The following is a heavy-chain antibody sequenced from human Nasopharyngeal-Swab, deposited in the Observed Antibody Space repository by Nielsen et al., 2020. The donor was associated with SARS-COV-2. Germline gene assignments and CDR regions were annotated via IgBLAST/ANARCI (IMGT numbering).Heavy chain of an antibody. V-gene: IGHV4-59*01. CDR1: GGSISSYY. J-gene: IGHJ3*02. CDR2: IYYSGST. CDR3: ARPTYDFWSGYYGAFDI. D-gene: IGHD3-3*01. Sequence: SETLSLTCTVSGGSISSYYWSWIRQPPGKGLEWIGYIYYSGSTNYNPPLKSRVTISVDTSKNQFSLKLSSVTAADTAVYYCARPTYDFWSGYYGAFDIWGQGTMVTVSS.